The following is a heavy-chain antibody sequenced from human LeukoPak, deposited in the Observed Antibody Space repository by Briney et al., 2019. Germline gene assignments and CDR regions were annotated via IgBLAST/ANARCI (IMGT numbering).Heavy chain of an antibody. V-gene: IGHV4-31*03. D-gene: IGHD4-17*01. Sequence: PSQTLSLTCTVSGGSISSGVYYWSWIRQHPGKGLEWIGYIYYSGSTYYSPSLKSRVTISRDTSKNQFSLKLSSVTAADTAVYYCARVSPPYGDYSRFYFDYWGQGALVTVSS. CDR3: ARVSPPYGDYSRFYFDY. CDR1: GGSISSGVYY. CDR2: IYYSGST. J-gene: IGHJ4*02.